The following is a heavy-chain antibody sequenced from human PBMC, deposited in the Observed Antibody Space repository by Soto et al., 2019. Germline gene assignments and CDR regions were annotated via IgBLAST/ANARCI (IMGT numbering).Heavy chain of an antibody. V-gene: IGHV3-23*01. Sequence: GGSLRLSCAASGFTFSSNVMSWARQAPGKGLEWVSTISGSGDSTNYADSVKGRFTISRDNSKNTLYLQMNSLRAEDTAVYYCAKPESNDYWGQGTLVTVSS. CDR2: ISGSGDST. CDR3: AKPESNDY. J-gene: IGHJ4*02. CDR1: GFTFSSNV.